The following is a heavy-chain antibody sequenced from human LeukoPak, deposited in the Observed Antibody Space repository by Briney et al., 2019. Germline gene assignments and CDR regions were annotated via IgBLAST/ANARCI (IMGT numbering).Heavy chain of an antibody. Sequence: GASVTVSFKSSGYTFTFYYIHWVRQAPGQGLEWMGWINPNSGGANYAQKFQGRVTMTRDTSISAAYMDLHSLRSDDTAVYFCARDKSLADPYFFDYWGQGTLVTVSS. CDR1: GYTFTFYY. J-gene: IGHJ4*02. CDR3: ARDKSLADPYFFDY. V-gene: IGHV1-2*02. CDR2: INPNSGGA.